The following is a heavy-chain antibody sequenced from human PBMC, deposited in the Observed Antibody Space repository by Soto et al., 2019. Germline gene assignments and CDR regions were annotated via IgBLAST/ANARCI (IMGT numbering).Heavy chain of an antibody. CDR1: GGSISGYY. D-gene: IGHD5-12*01. Sequence: PSETLSLTCTVSGGSISGYYWSWIRQPPGKGLEWIGYIFYSGSTNYNPSLKSRVTISVDTSKNQFSLNLSSVTAADTAVYYCARITYSGYDFVIDYCGQGTLVTVSS. J-gene: IGHJ4*02. V-gene: IGHV4-59*01. CDR2: IFYSGST. CDR3: ARITYSGYDFVIDY.